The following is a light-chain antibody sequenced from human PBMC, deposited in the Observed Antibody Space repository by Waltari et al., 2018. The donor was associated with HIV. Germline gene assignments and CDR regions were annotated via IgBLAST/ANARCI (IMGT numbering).Light chain of an antibody. J-gene: IGLJ2*01. Sequence: TVRITCQGDNLRNSYAAWYQQKPGRAPVLVIYGNNNRATGIPDRYSASRSGNTASLTITGAQAEDEADYYCDSRDSTGNHAIFGGGTKVTVL. CDR1: NLRNSY. CDR3: DSRDSTGNHAI. V-gene: IGLV3-19*01. CDR2: GNN.